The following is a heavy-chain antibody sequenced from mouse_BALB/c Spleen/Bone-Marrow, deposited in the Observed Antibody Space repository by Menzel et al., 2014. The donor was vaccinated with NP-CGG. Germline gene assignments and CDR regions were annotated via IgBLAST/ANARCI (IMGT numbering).Heavy chain of an antibody. CDR2: INPYNGAT. CDR1: GYSFTGYY. J-gene: IGHJ3*01. V-gene: IGHV1-31*01. D-gene: IGHD2-1*01. CDR3: ARKGNGNPFAY. Sequence: VQLQQSGPELVKPGASVKISCKASGYSFTGYYVHWVKQSHVKSLEWIGRINPYNGATSYNQNFKDKASLTVDKSSSTAYVELHSLTSEDSAVYYCARKGNGNPFAYWGQGTLVTVSA.